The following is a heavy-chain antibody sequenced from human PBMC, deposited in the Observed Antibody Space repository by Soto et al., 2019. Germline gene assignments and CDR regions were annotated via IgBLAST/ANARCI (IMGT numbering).Heavy chain of an antibody. CDR1: GYTFINFF. CDR3: AREHCTNGVCSFYYYYYGMDV. D-gene: IGHD2-8*01. J-gene: IGHJ6*02. V-gene: IGHV1-2*02. CDR2: INPSSGDT. Sequence: ASVKVSCKASGYTFINFFIQWVRQAPGQGLEWMGWINPSSGDTQYVEKFQDRVTMTRDTSISTAYMELSRLRSDDTAVYYCAREHCTNGVCSFYYYYYGMDVWGQGTTVTVSS.